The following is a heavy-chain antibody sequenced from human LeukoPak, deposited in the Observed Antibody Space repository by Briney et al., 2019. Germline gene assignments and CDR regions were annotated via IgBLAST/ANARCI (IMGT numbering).Heavy chain of an antibody. CDR3: ARGLRFLEWLSVSLDY. Sequence: SETLSLTCTVSGYSISSGYYWGWIRQPPGKGLEWIGSIYHSGSTYYNPSLKSRVTISVDTSKNQLSLKLSSVTAADTAVYYCARGLRFLEWLSVSLDYWGQGTLVTVSS. CDR2: IYHSGST. V-gene: IGHV4-38-2*02. J-gene: IGHJ4*02. D-gene: IGHD3-3*01. CDR1: GYSISSGYY.